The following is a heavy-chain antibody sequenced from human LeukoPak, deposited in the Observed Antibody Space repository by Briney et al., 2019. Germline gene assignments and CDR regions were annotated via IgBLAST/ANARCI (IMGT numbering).Heavy chain of an antibody. Sequence: PGGSLRLSCAAYGFSFSNSWMNWLRQAPGKGLEWVASTKPDGSQKYYVDSVKGRFFASRDNVKDSLYLQVDSLRADDTAVYYCARDRGYTSFDFWGQGTLVAVSS. CDR3: ARDRGYTSFDF. CDR1: GFSFSNSW. CDR2: TKPDGSQK. D-gene: IGHD5-18*01. V-gene: IGHV3-7*01. J-gene: IGHJ4*02.